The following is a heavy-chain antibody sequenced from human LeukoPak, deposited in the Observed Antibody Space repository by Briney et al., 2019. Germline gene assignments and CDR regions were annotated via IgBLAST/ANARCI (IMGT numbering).Heavy chain of an antibody. J-gene: IGHJ2*01. CDR3: ARGVGFHFHWYFDL. D-gene: IGHD3-3*02. Sequence: PGGSLRLSCAASGLTFSSYWMHWVRQAPGKGLVWVSRINSDGSTTTYADSVKGRFTISRDNAMNTLYLQMNSLRAGDTAVYYCARGVGFHFHWYFDLWGRGTLVTVSS. V-gene: IGHV3-74*01. CDR1: GLTFSSYW. CDR2: INSDGSTT.